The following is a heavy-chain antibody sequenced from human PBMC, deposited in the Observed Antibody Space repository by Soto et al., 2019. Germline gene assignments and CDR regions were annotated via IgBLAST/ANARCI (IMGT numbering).Heavy chain of an antibody. Sequence: EVQLLESGGGLVQPGGSLRLSCAASGFTFSSYAMNWVRQAPGKGLEWVSVISGSGGSTYYADSVKGRFTISRDNSKNTLYLQMKSLGAGDTAVYYCAKRASGSYFDYWGQGTLVTVSS. D-gene: IGHD3-10*01. J-gene: IGHJ4*02. CDR3: AKRASGSYFDY. CDR1: GFTFSSYA. V-gene: IGHV3-23*01. CDR2: ISGSGGST.